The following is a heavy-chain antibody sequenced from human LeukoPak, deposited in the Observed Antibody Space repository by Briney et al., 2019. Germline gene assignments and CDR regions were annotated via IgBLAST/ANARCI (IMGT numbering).Heavy chain of an antibody. CDR3: ATGVLMVYAMDY. CDR1: GYTLTELS. D-gene: IGHD2-8*01. J-gene: IGHJ4*02. Sequence: WASVKVSCKVSGYTLTELSMHWVRQAPGKGLEWMGGFDPEDGETIYAQKFQGRVTMTEDTSTDTAYMEQSSLRSEDTAVYYCATGVLMVYAMDYWGQGTLVTVSS. CDR2: FDPEDGET. V-gene: IGHV1-24*01.